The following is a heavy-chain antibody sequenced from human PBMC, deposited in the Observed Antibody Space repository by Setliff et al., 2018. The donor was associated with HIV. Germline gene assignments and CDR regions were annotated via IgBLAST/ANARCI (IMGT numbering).Heavy chain of an antibody. CDR2: IYFNLQT. CDR1: GVSISKNKNW. CDR3: TRDWWAYGLMGS. J-gene: IGHJ5*02. Sequence: PSETLSLTCDVSGVSISKNKNWWSWVRQPPGKGLEWIGEIYFNLQTNYNPAFKSRVSMGLDNAKDQFSLRLTSVTAADTAIYYCTRDWWAYGLMGSWGQGMLVTLL. D-gene: IGHD2-15*01. V-gene: IGHV4-4*02.